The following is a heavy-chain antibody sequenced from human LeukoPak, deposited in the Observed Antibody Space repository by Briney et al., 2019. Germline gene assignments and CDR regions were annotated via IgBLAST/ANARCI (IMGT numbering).Heavy chain of an antibody. CDR1: GFTFDDFP. CDR2: ISGDGGTT. V-gene: IGHV3-43*02. Sequence: GGSLRLSCAASGFTFDDFPMHWVRQVPRKGPEWVSLISGDGGTTYYADSVKGRFTISRDNSKNCLYLQMDSLRTEDTALYYCAKDYYWGQGTLVTVSS. J-gene: IGHJ4*02. CDR3: AKDYY.